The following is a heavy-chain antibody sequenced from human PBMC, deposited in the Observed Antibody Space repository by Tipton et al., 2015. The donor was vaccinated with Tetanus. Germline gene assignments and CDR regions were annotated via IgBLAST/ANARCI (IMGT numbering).Heavy chain of an antibody. CDR2: IAFDGKNE. D-gene: IGHD3/OR15-3a*01. CDR1: GFRFSYSG. V-gene: IGHV3-30*03. J-gene: IGHJ6*03. Sequence: SLRLSCAASGFRFSYSGMHWVRQAPGKGLEWVAVIAFDGKNERYADSVKGRFIISRDNSKNTLYLQMNSLRPEDTAVYYCARDRGEDWTNFYYMDVWGKGATVTVSS. CDR3: ARDRGEDWTNFYYMDV.